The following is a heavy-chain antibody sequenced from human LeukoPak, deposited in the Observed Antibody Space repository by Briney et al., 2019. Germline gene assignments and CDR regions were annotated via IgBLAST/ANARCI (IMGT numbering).Heavy chain of an antibody. CDR1: GFTVSSNY. Sequence: GGSLRLSCAASGFTVSSNYMSWVRQAPGKGLEWVSVIYSGGSTYYADSVKGRFTISRDNSKNTLYLQMNSLRAEDTAVYYCARDYYDSSGYNDYWGQGTLVTVSS. V-gene: IGHV3-53*05. D-gene: IGHD3-22*01. CDR2: IYSGGST. J-gene: IGHJ4*02. CDR3: ARDYYDSSGYNDY.